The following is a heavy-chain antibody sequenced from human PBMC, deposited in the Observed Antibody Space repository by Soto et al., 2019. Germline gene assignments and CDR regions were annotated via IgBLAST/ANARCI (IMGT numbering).Heavy chain of an antibody. Sequence: AAVKVSCKACGCTFTGYYMHWVRQAPGQGLEWMGWINPNSGGTNYAQKFQGWVTMTRDTSISTAYMELSRLRSDDTAVYYCARSPLRFLEWLLPDYWGQGTLVTVSS. CDR2: INPNSGGT. D-gene: IGHD3-3*01. CDR3: ARSPLRFLEWLLPDY. V-gene: IGHV1-2*04. CDR1: GCTFTGYY. J-gene: IGHJ4*02.